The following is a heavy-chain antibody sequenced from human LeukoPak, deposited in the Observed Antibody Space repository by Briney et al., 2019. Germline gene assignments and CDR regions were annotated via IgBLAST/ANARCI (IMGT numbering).Heavy chain of an antibody. Sequence: SETLSLTCAVYGGSFSGYYWSWIRQPPGKGLEWIGEINHSGSTNYNPSLKSRVTISVDTSKNQFSLKLSSVTAADTAVYYCARGDDYGDYYFDYWGQGTLVTVSS. J-gene: IGHJ4*02. CDR3: ARGDDYGDYYFDY. CDR2: INHSGST. D-gene: IGHD4-17*01. CDR1: GGSFSGYY. V-gene: IGHV4-34*01.